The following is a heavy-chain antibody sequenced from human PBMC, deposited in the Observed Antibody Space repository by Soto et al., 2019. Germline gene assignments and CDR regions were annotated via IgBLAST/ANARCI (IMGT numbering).Heavy chain of an antibody. Sequence: QVQLVQSGAEVKKPGSSVKVSCKASGGTFSSYAISWVRQAPGQGLEWMGGIIPIFGTANYAQKFQGRVTITADESTSTAYMDLSSLRSEDTAVYYCARVRSRSSRAGPLRDNWFDPWGQGTLVTVSS. CDR3: ARVRSRSSRAGPLRDNWFDP. D-gene: IGHD6-6*01. CDR1: GGTFSSYA. V-gene: IGHV1-69*01. CDR2: IIPIFGTA. J-gene: IGHJ5*02.